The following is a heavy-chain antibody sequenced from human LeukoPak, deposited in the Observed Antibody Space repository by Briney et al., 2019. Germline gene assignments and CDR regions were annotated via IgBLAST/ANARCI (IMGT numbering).Heavy chain of an antibody. CDR2: IYYSGST. D-gene: IGHD2-15*01. CDR1: GGSISSGGYY. CDR3: ARRRVVVASTDGASGAFDI. J-gene: IGHJ3*02. V-gene: IGHV4-31*03. Sequence: PSETLSLTCTVSGGSISSGGYYWSWLRQQPGKGLGWSGYIYYSGSTYYNPPLRSRVTISVDTSANQFSLKLSSVTAADTAVYFCARRRVVVASTDGASGAFDIWGQGTMVTVSS.